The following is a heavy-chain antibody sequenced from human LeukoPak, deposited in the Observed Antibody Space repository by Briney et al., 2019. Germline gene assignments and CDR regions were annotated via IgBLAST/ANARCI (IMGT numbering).Heavy chain of an antibody. CDR2: INTNSGNP. J-gene: IGHJ4*02. CDR3: ARGMLSGFDSGKGY. D-gene: IGHD5-12*01. Sequence: ASVKVSCKASGYTFTSYGISWVRQAPGQGLEWMGWINTNSGNPTYAQGFTGRFVFSLDTSVSTSYLQISSLKAEDTAVYYCARGMLSGFDSGKGYWGQGTLVTVSS. CDR1: GYTFTSYG. V-gene: IGHV7-4-1*02.